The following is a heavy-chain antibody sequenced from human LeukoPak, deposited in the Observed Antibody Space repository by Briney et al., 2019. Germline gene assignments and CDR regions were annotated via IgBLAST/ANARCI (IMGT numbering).Heavy chain of an antibody. V-gene: IGHV1-46*01. CDR3: ASDECSYGYISHVCDT. Sequence: ASVKFSFKGSGYTFPSYHMHWVRQPPAQGLDWVGSINPSSSSTSYAQKFQGSVVMNRQTSKSTVHMELISLSSEDTAVYYCASDECSYGYISHVCDTWGQGTLVTVSS. CDR1: GYTFPSYH. D-gene: IGHD5-18*01. CDR2: INPSSSST. J-gene: IGHJ5*02.